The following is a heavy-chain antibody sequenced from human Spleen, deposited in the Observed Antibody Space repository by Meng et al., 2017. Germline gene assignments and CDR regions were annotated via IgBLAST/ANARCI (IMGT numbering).Heavy chain of an antibody. CDR1: GFTFSNAW. V-gene: IGHV3-21*01. Sequence: GESLKISCAASGFTFSNAWMTWVRQAPGKGLEWVSSISSSSSYIYYADSVKGRFTISRDNAKNSLYLQMNSLRAEDTAVYYCARDRTSLYYDSSGYVLGYWGQGTLVTVSS. CDR3: ARDRTSLYYDSSGYVLGY. J-gene: IGHJ4*02. CDR2: ISSSSSYI. D-gene: IGHD3-22*01.